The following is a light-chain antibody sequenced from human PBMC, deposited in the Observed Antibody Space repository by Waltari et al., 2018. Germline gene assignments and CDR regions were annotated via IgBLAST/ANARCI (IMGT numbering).Light chain of an antibody. CDR1: QSISGY. V-gene: IGKV1-39*01. J-gene: IGKJ4*01. CDR2: DAS. Sequence: DIDMTQSPSSLSASVGDRVTITCRASQSISGYLHWYQQKPGRAPRLLIFDASNLQSGVPSRFSGSGSGTDFTLTISSLQPEDFATYYCQQSFNRPPTFGGGTKVEVK. CDR3: QQSFNRPPT.